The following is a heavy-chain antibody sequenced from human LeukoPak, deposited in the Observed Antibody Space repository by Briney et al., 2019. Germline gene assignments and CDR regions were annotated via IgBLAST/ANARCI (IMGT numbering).Heavy chain of an antibody. Sequence: VGLLSLSCAPSMMGFCDASMGCGRHAPRKKIKCVVRIKKKTDGETTDYAAPVKGRFIISRDDSKNTLYLQMNSLKTEDTAEYYCTTDCRSTCYGDGAFDIWGQGTMVTVSS. D-gene: IGHD2-2*01. CDR2: IKKKTDGETT. V-gene: IGHV3-15*01. CDR1: MMGFCDAS. CDR3: TTDCRSTCYGDGAFDI. J-gene: IGHJ3*02.